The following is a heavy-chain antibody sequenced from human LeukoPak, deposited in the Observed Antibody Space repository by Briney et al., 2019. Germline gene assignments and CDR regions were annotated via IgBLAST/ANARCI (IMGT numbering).Heavy chain of an antibody. CDR3: ARDGVYGSGTYYVDY. V-gene: IGHV3-74*01. CDR2: INSDESII. D-gene: IGHD3-10*01. CDR1: GFTFSSYW. Sequence: GGSLRLSCAASGFTFSSYWMHWVRQAPGQGLVWVSRINSDESIINYADSVKGRFTISRDNAKNTLYLQMNSLRAEDTAVYYCARDGVYGSGTYYVDYWGQGTLVTVSS. J-gene: IGHJ4*02.